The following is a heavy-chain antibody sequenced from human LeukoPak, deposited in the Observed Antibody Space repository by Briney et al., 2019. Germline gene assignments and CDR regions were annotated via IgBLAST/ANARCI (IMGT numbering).Heavy chain of an antibody. J-gene: IGHJ4*02. CDR1: GFTVSSNY. D-gene: IGHD1-26*01. CDR3: AKDDGLPRSYGIDY. Sequence: GGSLRLSYAASGFTVSSNYMSWVRQAPGKGLEWVSVIYSGGSTYYAGSVKGRFTISRDNSKNTLYLQMNSLRAEDTAVYYCAKDDGLPRSYGIDYWGQGTLVTVSS. CDR2: IYSGGST. V-gene: IGHV3-66*01.